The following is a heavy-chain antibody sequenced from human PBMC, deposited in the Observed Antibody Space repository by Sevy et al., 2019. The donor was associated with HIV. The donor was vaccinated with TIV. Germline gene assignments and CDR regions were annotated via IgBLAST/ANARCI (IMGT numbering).Heavy chain of an antibody. V-gene: IGHV3-7*03. CDR3: ARESSYDYVWGSYRRYGYYFDY. Sequence: GGSLRLSCAASGFTFSSYWMSWVRQAPGKGLEWVANIKQDGSEKYYVDSVKGRFTISRDNAKNSLYLQMISLRAEDTAVYYCARESSYDYVWGSYRRYGYYFDYWGQGTLVTVSS. D-gene: IGHD3-16*02. J-gene: IGHJ4*02. CDR2: IKQDGSEK. CDR1: GFTFSSYW.